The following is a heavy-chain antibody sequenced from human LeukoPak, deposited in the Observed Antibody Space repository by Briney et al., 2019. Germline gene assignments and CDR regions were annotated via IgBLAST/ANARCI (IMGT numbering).Heavy chain of an antibody. CDR3: ARERYNYYDSSGLYWDNAFDI. V-gene: IGHV4-59*01. CDR1: GGSISSYY. D-gene: IGHD3-22*01. Sequence: PSETLSLTCTVAGGSISSYYWSWIRQPPGKGLEWIGYIYYSGSTNYNPSLKSRVTISVDTSKNQFSLKLSFVTAADTAVYYCARERYNYYDSSGLYWDNAFDIWGQGTMVTVSS. CDR2: IYYSGST. J-gene: IGHJ3*02.